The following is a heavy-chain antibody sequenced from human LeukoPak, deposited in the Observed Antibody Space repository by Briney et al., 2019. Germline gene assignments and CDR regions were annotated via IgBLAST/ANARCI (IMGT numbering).Heavy chain of an antibody. D-gene: IGHD4-17*01. CDR1: GGSFSSSSYY. V-gene: IGHV4-39*07. Sequence: SETLSLTCTVSGGSFSSSSYYWGWIRQPPGKGLEWIGSIYYSGSTYYNPSLKSRATISVDTSKKQFSLKLSSVTAADTAVYYCARVGYGEDPYHYYYMDVWGKGTTVTVPS. J-gene: IGHJ6*03. CDR3: ARVGYGEDPYHYYYMDV. CDR2: IYYSGST.